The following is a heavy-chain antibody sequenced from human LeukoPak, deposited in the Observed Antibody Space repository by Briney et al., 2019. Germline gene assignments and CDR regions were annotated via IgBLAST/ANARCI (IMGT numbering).Heavy chain of an antibody. J-gene: IGHJ5*02. CDR3: ARDLYSSSWTNYNWFDP. D-gene: IGHD6-13*01. V-gene: IGHV1-69*04. Sequence: SVKVSCKASGGTFSSYAISWVRQAPGQGLEWMGRIIPILGIANYAQKFQGRVTITADKSTSTAYMELSSLRSEDTAVYYCARDLYSSSWTNYNWFDPWGQGTLVTVSS. CDR2: IIPILGIA. CDR1: GGTFSSYA.